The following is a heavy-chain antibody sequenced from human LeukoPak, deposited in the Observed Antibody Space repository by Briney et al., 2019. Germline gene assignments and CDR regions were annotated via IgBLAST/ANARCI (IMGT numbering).Heavy chain of an antibody. CDR1: GYTFTGYY. J-gene: IGHJ4*02. D-gene: IGHD2-15*01. CDR3: ARARNYCSGGSCYYFDY. V-gene: IGHV1-2*06. Sequence: GASVKVSCKASGYTFTGYYMHWVRQAPGQGLEWMGRINPNSGGTNYAQKFQGRVTMTRDTSISTAYMELSRLRSDDTAVYYCARARNYCSGGSCYYFDYWGRGTLVTVSS. CDR2: INPNSGGT.